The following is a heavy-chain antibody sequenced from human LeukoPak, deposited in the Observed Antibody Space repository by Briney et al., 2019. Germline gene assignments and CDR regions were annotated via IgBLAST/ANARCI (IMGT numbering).Heavy chain of an antibody. D-gene: IGHD3-16*02. J-gene: IGHJ4*02. V-gene: IGHV1-18*01. CDR1: GYTFTSHG. CDR2: VSGYNGNT. Sequence: ASVKVSCKASGYTFTSHGINWLRQAPGQGLEWMGWVSGYNGNTDYAQKFQGRVTVTTDRSTNTVYMELRSLRSDDTAVYYCARDRPVMITFGGVIIAAYWGQGTLVSVSS. CDR3: ARDRPVMITFGGVIIAAY.